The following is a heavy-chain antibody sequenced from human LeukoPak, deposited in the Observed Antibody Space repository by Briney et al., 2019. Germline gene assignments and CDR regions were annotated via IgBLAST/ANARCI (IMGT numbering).Heavy chain of an antibody. CDR1: GGSISSGGYY. CDR3: ARAPGRTADYYDSSGPRWFDP. CDR2: IYYGGST. V-gene: IGHV4-31*03. J-gene: IGHJ5*02. D-gene: IGHD3-22*01. Sequence: KTSETLSLTCTVPGGSISSGGYYWSWIRQHPGKGLEWIGYIYYGGSTYYNPSLKSRVTISVDTSKNQFSLKLSSVTAAGTAVYYCARAPGRTADYYDSSGPRWFDPWGQGTLVTVSS.